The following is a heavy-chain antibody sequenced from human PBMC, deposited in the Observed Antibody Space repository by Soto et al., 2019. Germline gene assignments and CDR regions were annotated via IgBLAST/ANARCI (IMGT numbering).Heavy chain of an antibody. CDR2: INHSGST. J-gene: IGHJ4*02. CDR3: ARVAGWLLLSSFDY. CDR1: GGSFSGYY. V-gene: IGHV4-34*01. Sequence: QVQLQQWGAGLLKPSETLSLTCAVYGGSFSGYYWSWIRQPPGKGMEWMGEINHSGSTNYNPSHKSRVPISVDTSKNQFSLKLSAVAAADTAVYYCARVAGWLLLSSFDYLGQGTLVTVSS. D-gene: IGHD3-3*01.